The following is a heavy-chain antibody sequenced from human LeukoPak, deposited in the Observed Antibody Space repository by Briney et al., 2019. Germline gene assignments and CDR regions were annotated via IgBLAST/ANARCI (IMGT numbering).Heavy chain of an antibody. CDR2: IYYSGST. D-gene: IGHD1-26*01. Sequence: SETLSLTCTVSGGSISSSSYYWGWIRQPPGKGLEWIGSIYYSGSTYYNPSLKSRVTISVDTSKNQFSLKLSSVTAADTAVYYCARGLYKVGATLDYWGQGTLVTVSS. CDR3: ARGLYKVGATLDY. J-gene: IGHJ4*02. V-gene: IGHV4-39*07. CDR1: GGSISSSSYY.